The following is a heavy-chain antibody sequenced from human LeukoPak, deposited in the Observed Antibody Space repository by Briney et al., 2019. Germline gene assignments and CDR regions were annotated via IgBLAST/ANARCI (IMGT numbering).Heavy chain of an antibody. CDR1: GFTFSSYG. D-gene: IGHD3-10*01. J-gene: IGHJ6*03. Sequence: GGSLRLSCAASGFTFSSYGMHWVRQAPGKGLEWVAVISYDGSNKYYADSVKGRSTISRVNSKNTLYLQMNSLRAEDTAVYYCAKEGSHYYYYYMDVWGKGTTVTVSS. V-gene: IGHV3-30*18. CDR3: AKEGSHYYYYYMDV. CDR2: ISYDGSNK.